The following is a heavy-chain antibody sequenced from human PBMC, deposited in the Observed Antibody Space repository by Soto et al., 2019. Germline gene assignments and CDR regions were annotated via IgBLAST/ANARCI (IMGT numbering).Heavy chain of an antibody. J-gene: IGHJ4*02. V-gene: IGHV3-23*01. CDR3: AKASSGYFFHFDY. D-gene: IGHD3-22*01. CDR2: TSGSGGST. Sequence: GSLRLSCAGSGFTFSSYAMSWVRQAPGKGLEWVSDTSGSGGSTNYADSVKGRFTISRDNSKSTLYLQMNSLRAEDTAVYYCAKASSGYFFHFDYWGQGP. CDR1: GFTFSSYA.